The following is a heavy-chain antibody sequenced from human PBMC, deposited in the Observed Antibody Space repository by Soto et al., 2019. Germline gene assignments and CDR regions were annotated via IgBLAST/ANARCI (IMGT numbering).Heavy chain of an antibody. V-gene: IGHV3-23*01. CDR1: GFTFSSYA. CDR2: ISGSGGST. D-gene: IGHD1-26*01. J-gene: IGHJ4*02. Sequence: PGGSLRLSCAASGFTFSSYAMSWVRQAPGKGLEWVSAISGSGGSTYYADSVKGRFTISRDNSKNTLYLQMNSLRAEDTAVYYCAKVLHWWELPEYYFDYWGQGTLVTVSS. CDR3: AKVLHWWELPEYYFDY.